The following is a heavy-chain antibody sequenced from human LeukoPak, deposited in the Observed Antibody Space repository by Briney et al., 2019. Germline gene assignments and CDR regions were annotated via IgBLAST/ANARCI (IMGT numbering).Heavy chain of an antibody. D-gene: IGHD3-3*02. CDR3: AGRAFPRSYY. CDR1: GGSFSGYY. V-gene: IGHV4-34*01. J-gene: IGHJ4*02. Sequence: PSETLSLTCAVYGGSFSGYYWSWIRQPPGKGLEWIGEINHSGTTNYNPSLKSRVTISVDTSKDQFSLKLSSVTAADTAVYYCAGRAFPRSYYWGQGTLVTVSS. CDR2: INHSGTT.